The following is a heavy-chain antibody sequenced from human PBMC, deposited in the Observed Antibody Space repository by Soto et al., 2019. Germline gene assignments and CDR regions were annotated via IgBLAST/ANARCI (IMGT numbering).Heavy chain of an antibody. CDR2: INRDGSKK. V-gene: IGHV3-7*05. D-gene: IGHD6-13*01. Sequence: EVQLEESGGDLVQPGGSLRLSCAASGFTLSAYWMTWVRQAPGKGLEWVANINRDGSKKSYLDSVRGRFTISRDNVGNSLDLQMDSLRADDTALYYCARNVSTGSSSLYRDAFDIWGQGTRVTVSS. CDR1: GFTLSAYW. J-gene: IGHJ3*02. CDR3: ARNVSTGSSSLYRDAFDI.